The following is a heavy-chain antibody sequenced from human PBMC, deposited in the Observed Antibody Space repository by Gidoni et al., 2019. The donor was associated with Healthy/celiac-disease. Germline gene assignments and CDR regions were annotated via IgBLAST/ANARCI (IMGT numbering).Heavy chain of an antibody. J-gene: IGHJ5*02. V-gene: IGHV1-69*01. CDR2: IIPIFGTA. CDR3: AREGYCSGGSCLNWFDP. D-gene: IGHD2-15*01. CDR1: GRTFSSYA. Sequence: QVQLVQSGAEVKKPGSSVKVSCKASGRTFSSYAISWVRQAPGQGLEWMGGIIPIFGTANYAQKFQGRVTITADESTSTAYMELSSLRSEDTAVYYCAREGYCSGGSCLNWFDPWGQGTLVTVSS.